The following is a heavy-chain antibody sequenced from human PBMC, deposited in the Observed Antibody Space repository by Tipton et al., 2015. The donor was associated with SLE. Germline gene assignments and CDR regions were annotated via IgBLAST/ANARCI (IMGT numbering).Heavy chain of an antibody. CDR3: ATQGGYGDY. D-gene: IGHD1-1*01. J-gene: IGHJ4*02. CDR1: GGSFSGYY. CDR2: INHSGST. Sequence: TLSLTCAVYGGSFSGYYWSWIRQPPGKGLEWIGEINHSGSTNYNPSLKSRVTISVDTSKNQFSLKLSSVTAADTAVYYCATQGGYGDYWGQGTLVTVSS. V-gene: IGHV4-34*01.